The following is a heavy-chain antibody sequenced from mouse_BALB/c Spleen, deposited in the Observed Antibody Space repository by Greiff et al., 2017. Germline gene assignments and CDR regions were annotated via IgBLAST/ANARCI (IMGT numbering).Heavy chain of an antibody. CDR1: GYSITSGYY. J-gene: IGHJ2*01. CDR2: ISYDGSN. Sequence: EVQLQQSGPGLVKPSQSLSLTCSVTGYSITSGYYWNWIRQFPGNKLEWMGYISYDGSNNYNPSLKNRISITRDTSKNQFFLKLNSVTTEDTATYYCARAIGSSLDYWGQGTTLTVSS. V-gene: IGHV3-6*02. D-gene: IGHD1-1*01. CDR3: ARAIGSSLDY.